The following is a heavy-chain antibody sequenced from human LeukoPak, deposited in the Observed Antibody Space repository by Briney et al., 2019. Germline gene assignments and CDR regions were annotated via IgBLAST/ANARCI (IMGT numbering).Heavy chain of an antibody. J-gene: IGHJ6*02. CDR3: ARDSTVVTLRGYYYGMDV. D-gene: IGHD4-23*01. CDR2: IWYDGSNK. V-gene: IGHV3-33*01. Sequence: GGSLRLSCAASGFTFSSYGMHWVRQAPGKGLEWVAVIWYDGSNKYYADSVKGRFTISRGNSKNTLYLQMNSLRAEDTAVYYCARDSTVVTLRGYYYGMDVWGQGTTVTVSS. CDR1: GFTFSSYG.